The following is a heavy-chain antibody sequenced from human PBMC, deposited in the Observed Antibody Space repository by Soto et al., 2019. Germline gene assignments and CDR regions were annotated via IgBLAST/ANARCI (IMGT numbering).Heavy chain of an antibody. Sequence: PSETLSLTCSVSGGSISSGYYYWSWIRQPPGKGLEWIGNIYYSGNTHYNPSLKSRLIISIDTSKNQFSLKLSSVTAADTAVYHCARNIVGATKWFDPWGQGTLVTVSS. CDR2: IYYSGNT. J-gene: IGHJ5*02. CDR1: GGSISSGYYY. CDR3: ARNIVGATKWFDP. D-gene: IGHD1-26*01. V-gene: IGHV4-30-4*01.